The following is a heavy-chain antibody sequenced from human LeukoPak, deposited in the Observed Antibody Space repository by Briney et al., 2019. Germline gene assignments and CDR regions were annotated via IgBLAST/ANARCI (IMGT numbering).Heavy chain of an antibody. CDR2: INTNTGSP. D-gene: IGHD3-10*01. CDR3: ARNLMVRGVIMIDY. Sequence: GAAVKVCCKASGYTFTSYAMNWVRQAPGQGLEWMGWINTNTGSPTYAQGFTGRFVFSLDTSVSTAYLQISSLKAEDTAVYYCARNLMVRGVIMIDYWGQGTLVTVSS. J-gene: IGHJ4*02. V-gene: IGHV7-4-1*02. CDR1: GYTFTSYA.